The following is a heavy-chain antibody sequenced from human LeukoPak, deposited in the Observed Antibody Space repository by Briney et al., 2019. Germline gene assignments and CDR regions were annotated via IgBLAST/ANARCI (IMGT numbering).Heavy chain of an antibody. Sequence: GESLKISCKTSGYSFGDYWIGWVRQMPGKGLEWMGMIYPGDSGTRYSPSFQGHVTISVDKSITTAYLQWSSLKASDTAMYYCVRNARHVVVVTAIGAFDTWGQGTVVTVSS. CDR2: IYPGDSGT. V-gene: IGHV5-51*01. CDR3: VRNARHVVVVTAIGAFDT. J-gene: IGHJ3*02. D-gene: IGHD2-21*02. CDR1: GYSFGDYW.